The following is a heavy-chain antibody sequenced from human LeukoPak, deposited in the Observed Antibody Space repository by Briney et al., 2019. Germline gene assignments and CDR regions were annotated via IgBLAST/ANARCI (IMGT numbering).Heavy chain of an antibody. Sequence: GGSLRLSCAASGFTFSSYSMNWVRQAPGKGLEWVSYISSSSSTIYYADSVKGRFTISRDNAKNSLYLQMNSLRAEDTAVCYCARDLHNVGEYYFDYWGQGTLVTVSS. J-gene: IGHJ4*02. CDR3: ARDLHNVGEYYFDY. V-gene: IGHV3-48*01. CDR1: GFTFSSYS. D-gene: IGHD3-10*01. CDR2: ISSSSSTI.